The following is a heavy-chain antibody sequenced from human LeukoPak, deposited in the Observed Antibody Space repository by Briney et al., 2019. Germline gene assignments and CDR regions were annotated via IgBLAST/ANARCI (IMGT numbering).Heavy chain of an antibody. CDR1: GYTFTGYY. J-gene: IGHJ4*02. D-gene: IGHD4-23*01. V-gene: IGHV1-2*02. CDR3: AVSGNGTFDY. CDR2: MNPDSGGT. Sequence: GASVKVSCKASGYTFTGYYIHWVRQAPGQGLEWMGWMNPDSGGTNYAQRFQGRVTMTRDTPISTAYMELSRLRSDDTAVYYCAVSGNGTFDYWGQGPLVTVSS.